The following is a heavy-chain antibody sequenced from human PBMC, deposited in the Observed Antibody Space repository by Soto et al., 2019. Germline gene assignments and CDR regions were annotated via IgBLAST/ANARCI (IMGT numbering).Heavy chain of an antibody. CDR2: ISGSSSTI. Sequence: PGGSLRLSCAASGFTFTPHIMNWVRQTPGKGLEWISYISGSSSTIYYADSVKGRFTVSRDNAKNSLYLQMNSLRDEDTALYYCARENSVGFLGFDLWGQGVLVTVSS. CDR1: GFTFTPHI. CDR3: ARENSVGFLGFDL. D-gene: IGHD2-15*01. V-gene: IGHV3-48*02. J-gene: IGHJ4*02.